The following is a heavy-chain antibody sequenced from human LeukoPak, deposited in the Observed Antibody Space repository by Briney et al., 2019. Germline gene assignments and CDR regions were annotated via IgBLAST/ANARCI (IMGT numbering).Heavy chain of an antibody. V-gene: IGHV3-64D*06. CDR2: ISNTGGTT. Sequence: PGGSLRLSYSASGFTFSSYAMHWVRQAPGKGLEYVSYISNTGGTTYYADSVKGRFTISRDNSKDTLYLQMSSLRVEDTAVYTCVKSYYYDSSGHGFDCWGQGTLVTVSS. J-gene: IGHJ4*02. CDR3: VKSYYYDSSGHGFDC. D-gene: IGHD3-22*01. CDR1: GFTFSSYA.